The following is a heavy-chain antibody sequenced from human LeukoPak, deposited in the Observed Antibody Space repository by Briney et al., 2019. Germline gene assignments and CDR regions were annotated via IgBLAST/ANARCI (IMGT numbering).Heavy chain of an antibody. D-gene: IGHD3-9*01. Sequence: GESLKISCKGSGYSFTSYWIGWVRQMPGKGLEWMGIIYPGDSDTRYSPSFQGQVTISADKSISTAYLQWSSLKASDTAMYYCARRPPLRNYDLLTGYYPFEYWGQGTLVTVSS. J-gene: IGHJ4*02. CDR1: GYSFTSYW. CDR3: ARRPPLRNYDLLTGYYPFEY. CDR2: IYPGDSDT. V-gene: IGHV5-51*01.